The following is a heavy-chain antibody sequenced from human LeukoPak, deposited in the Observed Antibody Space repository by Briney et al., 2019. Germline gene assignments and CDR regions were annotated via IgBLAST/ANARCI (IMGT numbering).Heavy chain of an antibody. D-gene: IGHD5-12*01. CDR3: ARAVATLGIDY. CDR1: GGSISSYY. V-gene: IGHV4-59*01. J-gene: IGHJ4*02. CDR2: VYYTGST. Sequence: PSETLSLTCTVSGGSISSYYWSWVRQPPGKGLEWIGFVYYTGSTNYSPSLKSRVTISVDTSKNQFSLKLRSVTAADTAVYYCARAVATLGIDYWGQGTLVTVSS.